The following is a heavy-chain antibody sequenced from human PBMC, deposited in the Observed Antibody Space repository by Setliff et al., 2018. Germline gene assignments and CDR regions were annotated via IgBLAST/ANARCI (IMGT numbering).Heavy chain of an antibody. Sequence: GGSLRLSCVASGFAFSSYSMYWVRQAPGTRLEWVAVISFDGRYKYYVDSVKGRFTISRDNSKNTLFLHMTSLRPEDTAVYYCAKDLSSNTAASYFFDLWGQGTQVTVSS. J-gene: IGHJ4*02. V-gene: IGHV3-30*04. D-gene: IGHD5-18*01. CDR1: GFAFSSYS. CDR3: AKDLSSNTAASYFFDL. CDR2: ISFDGRYK.